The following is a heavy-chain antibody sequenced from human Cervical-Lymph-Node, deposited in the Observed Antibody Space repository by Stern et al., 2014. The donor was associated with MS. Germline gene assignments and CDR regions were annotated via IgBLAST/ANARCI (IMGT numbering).Heavy chain of an antibody. V-gene: IGHV1-69*01. CDR1: GGSFSNYA. CDR2: ITPVSGTA. J-gene: IGHJ4*02. CDR3: ARVPHYSSWSRHFDY. D-gene: IGHD6-6*01. Sequence: QLVQSGAEVKKPGSSVKVSCKASGGSFSNYAVSWVRQAPGQGLEWMGGITPVSGTANYAQKFQGRVTITADESTSTAYMELSILRSEDTAVYYCARVPHYSSWSRHFDYWGQGTLVTVSS.